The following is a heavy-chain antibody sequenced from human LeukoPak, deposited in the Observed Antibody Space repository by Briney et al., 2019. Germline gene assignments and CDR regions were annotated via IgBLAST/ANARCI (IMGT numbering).Heavy chain of an antibody. V-gene: IGHV1-2*02. CDR1: GYTFTDYY. CDR2: INPNNGGI. Sequence: ASVKVSCKASGYTFTDYYIQWVRQAPGQGLEWLGWINPNNGGIKYAQKFQGRVTMTRDTSISTAYMELSRLRSDDTAVYYCARPTGEPFDYWGQGTLVTVSS. CDR3: ARPTGEPFDY. D-gene: IGHD7-27*01. J-gene: IGHJ4*02.